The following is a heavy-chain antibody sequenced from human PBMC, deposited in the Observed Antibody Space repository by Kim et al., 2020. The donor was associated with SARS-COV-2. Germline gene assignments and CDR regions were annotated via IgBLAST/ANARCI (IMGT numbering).Heavy chain of an antibody. CDR1: GFTFSSYA. V-gene: IGHV3-23*01. J-gene: IGHJ4*01. D-gene: IGHD5-12*01. CDR2: ISGSGGST. Sequence: GGSLRLSCAGSGFTFSSYAMDWVRQAPGKGLQWVSSISGSGGSTYYTDSVKGRFTISRDNSKDMLYLQMNSLRAEDTAVYYCAKDLHIVATADPMFDYWG. CDR3: AKDLHIVATADPMFDY.